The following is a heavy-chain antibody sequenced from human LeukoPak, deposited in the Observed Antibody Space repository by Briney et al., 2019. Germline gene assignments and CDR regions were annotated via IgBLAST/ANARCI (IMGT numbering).Heavy chain of an antibody. J-gene: IGHJ4*02. CDR1: GYTFTSYG. Sequence: ASVKVSCKASGYTFTSYGISWVRQAPGQGLEWMGWISAYNGNTNYAQKLQGRVTMTTDTSTSTAYMELRSLRSDDTAVYYCARDSITMVRGVTTYWGQGTLVTVSS. CDR2: ISAYNGNT. V-gene: IGHV1-18*01. CDR3: ARDSITMVRGVTTY. D-gene: IGHD3-10*01.